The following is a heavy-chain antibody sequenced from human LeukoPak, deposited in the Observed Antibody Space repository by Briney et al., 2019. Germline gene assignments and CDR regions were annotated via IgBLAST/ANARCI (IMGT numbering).Heavy chain of an antibody. CDR3: ARYQRAWPFDF. J-gene: IGHJ4*02. D-gene: IGHD2-2*01. Sequence: GGSLRLSCAASGFTFSSYAMSWVRQAPGKGLECVSVIPASGGSTYYADSVKGRFTISRDNSENTLFLQMNSLRAEDTAVYYCARYQRAWPFDFWGQGTLVTVSS. V-gene: IGHV3-23*01. CDR2: IPASGGST. CDR1: GFTFSSYA.